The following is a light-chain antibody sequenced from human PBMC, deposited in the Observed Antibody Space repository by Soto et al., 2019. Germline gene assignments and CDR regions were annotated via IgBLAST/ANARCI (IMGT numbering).Light chain of an antibody. V-gene: IGKV1-5*03. CDR2: QAS. CDR3: QQYYTYPYT. CDR1: HSISVW. Sequence: DIQMTQSPSTLSSSVGDRVTITCRASHSISVWLAWYQQKPGKAPKLLIYQASTLESGVPSRFSGRGSGTDFPLTISSLQPDDFATYYCQQYYTYPYTFGQGTKLEIK. J-gene: IGKJ2*01.